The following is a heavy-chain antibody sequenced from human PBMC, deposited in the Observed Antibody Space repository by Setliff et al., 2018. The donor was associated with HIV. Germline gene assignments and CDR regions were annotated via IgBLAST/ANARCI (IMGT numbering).Heavy chain of an antibody. V-gene: IGHV4-39*01. Sequence: PSETLSLTCRLSGDSIVFDDSTRSYHCSWIRQPPGKGLEWIGTMFRTGTSYYNPSLTSRVTISQDTSKNQFSLELTSVTAADTAVYYCARFDVTPMTTRDYWGQGTQVTVSS. J-gene: IGHJ4*02. CDR1: GDSIVFDDSTRSYH. CDR2: MFRTGTS. D-gene: IGHD4-17*01. CDR3: ARFDVTPMTTRDY.